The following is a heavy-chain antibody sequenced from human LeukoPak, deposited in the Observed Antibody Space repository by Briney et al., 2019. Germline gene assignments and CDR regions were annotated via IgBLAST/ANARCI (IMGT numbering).Heavy chain of an antibody. J-gene: IGHJ3*02. CDR3: AKVTLYYYDSSGYSGQDAFDI. CDR1: GFTLSSYW. Sequence: PGGSLRLSCAASGFTLSSYWMHWVRQAPGEGLVWVSRIDPDGSTTNYADSVKGRFTTSRDNSKNTLYLQMNSLRAEDTAVYYCAKVTLYYYDSSGYSGQDAFDIWGQGTMVTVSS. V-gene: IGHV3-74*01. D-gene: IGHD3-22*01. CDR2: IDPDGSTT.